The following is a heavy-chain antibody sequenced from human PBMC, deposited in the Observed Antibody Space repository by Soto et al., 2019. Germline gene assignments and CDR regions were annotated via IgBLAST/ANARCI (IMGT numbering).Heavy chain of an antibody. V-gene: IGHV1-69*06. D-gene: IGHD6-13*01. J-gene: IGHJ4*02. Sequence: SVKVSCKASGGTFSSYAISWVRQAPGQGLEWMGGIIPIFGTANYTQKFQGRVTITADKSTSTAYMELSSLRSEDTAVYYCASMYSSSYTDWGQGTLVTVSS. CDR2: IIPIFGTA. CDR3: ASMYSSSYTD. CDR1: GGTFSSYA.